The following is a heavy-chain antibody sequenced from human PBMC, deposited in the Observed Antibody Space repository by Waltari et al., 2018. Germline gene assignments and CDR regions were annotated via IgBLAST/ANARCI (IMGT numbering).Heavy chain of an antibody. CDR3: ARGWGGTVTTLFDS. CDR2: INSDGGGT. D-gene: IGHD4-17*01. CDR1: GFTFSSYR. Sequence: EVQLVESGGDLGQPGGSLRLSCAASGFTFSSYRMHWVRKAPGKGLVWVSRINSDGGGTSYADSVKGRFTISRDNAKNTLYLQMNSLRVEDTAVYYCARGWGGTVTTLFDSWGQGSLVTVSS. V-gene: IGHV3-74*01. J-gene: IGHJ4*02.